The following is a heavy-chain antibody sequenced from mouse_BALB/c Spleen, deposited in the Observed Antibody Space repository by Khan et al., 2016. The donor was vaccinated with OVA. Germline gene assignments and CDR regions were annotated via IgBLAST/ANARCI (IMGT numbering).Heavy chain of an antibody. Sequence: EVQLVESGGGLVQPGGSRKLSCAASGFTFNSYGMHWVRQAPEKGLEWVAYISGDSNNTYYADTVKDRSTISRDKSTNTPFLQMTRLMSEDTAMYYCATSYFYGYYFDYWGPGTTRTVA. D-gene: IGHD1-1*01. V-gene: IGHV5-17*02. CDR1: GFTFNSYG. CDR3: ATSYFYGYYFDY. J-gene: IGHJ2*01. CDR2: ISGDSNNT.